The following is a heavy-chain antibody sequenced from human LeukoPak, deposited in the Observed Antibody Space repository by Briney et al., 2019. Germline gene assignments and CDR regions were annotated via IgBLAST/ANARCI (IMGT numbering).Heavy chain of an antibody. Sequence: ASVKVSCKASGYPFTSYKMHWVRQAPGQGLEWMGIINTGGGSTSYAQRFQGRVTLTRDTSTSTVYMELGSLRSEDTAVYYCARDTTKWSSDYWGQGTLVTVSS. J-gene: IGHJ4*02. V-gene: IGHV1-46*01. CDR1: GYPFTSYK. CDR2: INTGGGST. D-gene: IGHD2-15*01. CDR3: ARDTTKWSSDY.